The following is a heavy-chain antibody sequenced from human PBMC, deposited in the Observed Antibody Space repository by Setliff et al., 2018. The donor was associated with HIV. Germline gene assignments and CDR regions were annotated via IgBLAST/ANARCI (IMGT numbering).Heavy chain of an antibody. J-gene: IGHJ2*01. Sequence: SETLSLTCDVSSHSINSGYYWGWIRQPPGKGLEWIGGINHSGTSYYNPSLKSRVTISIDTSKNQFFLKLSSVTAADTAVYYCARPGVVGSSWSWYFDLWGRGTLVTVSS. V-gene: IGHV4-38-2*01. CDR1: SHSINSGYY. D-gene: IGHD6-13*01. CDR3: ARPGVVGSSWSWYFDL. CDR2: INHSGTS.